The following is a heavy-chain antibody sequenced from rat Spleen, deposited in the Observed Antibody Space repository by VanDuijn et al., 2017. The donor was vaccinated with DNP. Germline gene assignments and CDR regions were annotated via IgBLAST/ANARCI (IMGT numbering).Heavy chain of an antibody. V-gene: IGHV3-3*01. CDR3: ARYNSGGFDY. CDR2: VNSADST. J-gene: IGHJ2*01. CDR1: GYSITRNFR. Sequence: EVQLQESGPGLVESSQSLSLTCSVTGYSITRNFRWNWIRKFPGNKLEWMGYVNSADSTYYNPSLKSRISITRDTSKNQFFLQLNSVTTEDTATYYCARYNSGGFDYWGQGVMVTVSS. D-gene: IGHD4-3*01.